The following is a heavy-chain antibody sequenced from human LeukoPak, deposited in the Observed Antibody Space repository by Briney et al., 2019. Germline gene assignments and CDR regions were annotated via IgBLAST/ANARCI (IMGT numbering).Heavy chain of an antibody. CDR2: ISGRTGGT. CDR3: AKCGNSGCHLIDY. J-gene: IGHJ4*02. Sequence: GGSLRLSCAASGFTFSTNAMSWVRQAPGKGLEWVSAISGRTGGTYYADSVKGRFTISRGNSKSTLYLQMDSLRAEDTAVYYCAKCGNSGCHLIDYWGQGTLVTVSS. D-gene: IGHD5-12*01. V-gene: IGHV3-23*01. CDR1: GFTFSTNA.